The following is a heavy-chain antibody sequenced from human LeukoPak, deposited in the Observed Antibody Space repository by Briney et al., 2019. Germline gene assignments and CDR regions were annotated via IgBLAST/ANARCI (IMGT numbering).Heavy chain of an antibody. V-gene: IGHV3-23*01. J-gene: IGHJ4*02. CDR2: CST. D-gene: IGHD3-22*01. CDR3: ATTRYYYDSSGYSNFDY. Sequence: CSTYYAVSVKGRFTLSRDNSKNTLYLQMNSLRAEDTAVYYCATTRYYYDSSGYSNFDYWGQGTLVTVSS.